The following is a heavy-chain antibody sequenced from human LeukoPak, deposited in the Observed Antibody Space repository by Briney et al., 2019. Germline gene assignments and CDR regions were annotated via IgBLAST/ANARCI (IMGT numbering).Heavy chain of an antibody. CDR2: ISGSGGST. CDR1: GFTFSSYA. Sequence: GGSLRLSCAASGFTFSSYAMSWVRQAPGKGLEWVSAISGSGGSTYYADSVRGRFTISRDNSKNTLYLQMNSLRAEDTAVYYCAKDRLPCGGDCYSSFDYWGQETLVTVSS. CDR3: AKDRLPCGGDCYSSFDY. J-gene: IGHJ4*02. V-gene: IGHV3-23*01. D-gene: IGHD2-21*02.